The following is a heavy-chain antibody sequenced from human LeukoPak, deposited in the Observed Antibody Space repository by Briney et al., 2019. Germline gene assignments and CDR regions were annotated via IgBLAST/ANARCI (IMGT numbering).Heavy chain of an antibody. CDR3: ARDLGGWYGNAFDI. J-gene: IGHJ3*02. Sequence: TLSLTCAISGDSVSSNSAAWNWIRPSPSRGLEWLGRTYYRSKWYNDYAVSVKSRITINPDTSKNQFSLQLNSVTPEDTAVYYCARDLGGWYGNAFDIWGQGTMVTVSS. V-gene: IGHV6-1*01. CDR1: GDSVSSNSAA. CDR2: TYYRSKWYN. D-gene: IGHD6-19*01.